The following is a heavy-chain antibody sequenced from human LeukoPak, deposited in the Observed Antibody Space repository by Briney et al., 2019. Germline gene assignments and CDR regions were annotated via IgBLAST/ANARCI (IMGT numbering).Heavy chain of an antibody. Sequence: PGGSLRLSCAASGFTFSSYAMHWVRQAPGRGLEWVAVISYDGSNKYYADSVKGRFTISRDNSKNTLYLQMNSLRAEDTAVYYCSSVDSSSWQPLDYWGQGTLVTVSS. D-gene: IGHD6-13*01. CDR1: GFTFSSYA. J-gene: IGHJ4*02. CDR3: SSVDSSSWQPLDY. V-gene: IGHV3-30-3*01. CDR2: ISYDGSNK.